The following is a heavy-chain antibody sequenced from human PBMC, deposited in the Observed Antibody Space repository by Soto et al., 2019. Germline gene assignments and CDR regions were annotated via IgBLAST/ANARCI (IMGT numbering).Heavy chain of an antibody. CDR2: IYRSGNT. Sequence: PSETLSLTCAVSGYSISSGYYGGWIRQPPGKGLEWIGSIYRSGNTYYNPSLKSRVTISLDTSKNQFSLKLSSVTAADTAVYYCARVAYFDTTGYYYYFDYWGQGTLVTVSS. J-gene: IGHJ4*02. CDR1: GYSISSGYY. D-gene: IGHD3-22*01. CDR3: ARVAYFDTTGYYYYFDY. V-gene: IGHV4-38-2*01.